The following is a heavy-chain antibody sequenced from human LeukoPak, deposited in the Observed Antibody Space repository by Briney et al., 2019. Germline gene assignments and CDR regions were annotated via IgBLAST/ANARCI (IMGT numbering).Heavy chain of an antibody. CDR2: INWNGGST. CDR3: ARDVRGYSYGYWYFDL. J-gene: IGHJ2*01. V-gene: IGHV3-20*01. D-gene: IGHD5-18*01. CDR1: GFTCDDYG. Sequence: GGSLRLSCAASGFTCDDYGMSWVRQAPGKGLEWVSGINWNGGSTGYADSVKGRFTISRDNAKNSLYLQMNSLRAEDTALYHCARDVRGYSYGYWYFDLWGRGTLVTVSS.